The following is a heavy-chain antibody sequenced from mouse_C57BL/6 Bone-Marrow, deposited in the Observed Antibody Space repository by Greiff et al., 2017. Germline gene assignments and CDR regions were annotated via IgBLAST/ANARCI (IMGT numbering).Heavy chain of an antibody. CDR1: GYSFTGYY. CDR3: ARGPYYYGSSDWYFDV. Sequence: EVQGVESGPELVKPGASVKISCKASGYSFTGYYMNWVKQSPEKSLEWIGEINPSTGGTTYNQKFKAKATLTVDKSSSTAYMQLKSLTSEDSAVYYCARGPYYYGSSDWYFDVWGTGTTVTVSS. CDR2: INPSTGGT. J-gene: IGHJ1*03. V-gene: IGHV1-42*01. D-gene: IGHD1-1*01.